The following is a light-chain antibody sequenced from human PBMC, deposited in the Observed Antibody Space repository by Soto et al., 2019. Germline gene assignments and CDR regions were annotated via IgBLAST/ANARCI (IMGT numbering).Light chain of an antibody. Sequence: DIQMTPSPSSLSASVGARVTVTCRASQSIGTYLNWYQQKPGKAPKVLFYTASSLPSGVPSMFSGSGSGTDFSLTISRLQHDYSATYYWQLSYNRPWTVGQGTKVDIK. CDR2: TAS. CDR1: QSIGTY. J-gene: IGKJ1*01. V-gene: IGKV1-39*01. CDR3: QLSYNRPWT.